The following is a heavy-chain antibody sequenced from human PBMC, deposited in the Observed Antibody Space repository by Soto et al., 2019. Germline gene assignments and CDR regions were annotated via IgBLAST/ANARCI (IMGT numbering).Heavy chain of an antibody. CDR3: ARDQGDGGLVSRYMDV. V-gene: IGHV3-33*01. D-gene: IGHD2-8*01. J-gene: IGHJ6*03. CDR1: GFTFSSYG. Sequence: GGSLRLSCAASGFTFSSYGMHWVRQAPGKGLEWVAVIWYDGSNKYYADSVKGRFTISRDNSKNTLYLQMNSLRAEDTAVYYCARDQGDGGLVSRYMDVWGKGTTVTVSS. CDR2: IWYDGSNK.